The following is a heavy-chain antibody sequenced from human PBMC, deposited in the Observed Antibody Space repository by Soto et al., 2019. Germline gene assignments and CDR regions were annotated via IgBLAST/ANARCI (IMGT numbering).Heavy chain of an antibody. CDR2: ISWNSVSI. CDR1: GFIFDDFA. D-gene: IGHD3-3*01. CDR3: TKVGGLYDFWSGPLHFDL. J-gene: IGHJ4*02. Sequence: EAQLVESGGAFVQPARSLRPSCAGPGFIFDDFAIHWVRQAPGKALEWVSGISWNSVSIGYADSVKGRFTISRDNAKNSLYLQMNSLRAEDTALYYCTKVGGLYDFWSGPLHFDLWGQGTLVTVSS. V-gene: IGHV3-9*01.